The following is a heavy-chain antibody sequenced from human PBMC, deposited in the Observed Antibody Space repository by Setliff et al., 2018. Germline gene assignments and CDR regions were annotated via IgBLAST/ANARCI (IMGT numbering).Heavy chain of an antibody. V-gene: IGHV1-8*02. Sequence: GASVKVSCKASGYTFTAYDIVWVRQATGQGLEWMGWMNPNSGRTGYPQKFQGRVTITRNTSISTAYMELSSLRSEDTAVYFCARGALVLQFLEWLPRFYYMDVWGKGTTVTVSS. D-gene: IGHD3-3*01. CDR3: ARGALVLQFLEWLPRFYYMDV. CDR2: MNPNSGRT. CDR1: GYTFTAYD. J-gene: IGHJ6*03.